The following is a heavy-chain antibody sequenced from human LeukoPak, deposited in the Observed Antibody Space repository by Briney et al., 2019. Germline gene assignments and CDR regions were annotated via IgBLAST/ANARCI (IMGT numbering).Heavy chain of an antibody. Sequence: GGSLRLSCAASGFTFDDYAMHWVRQAPGKGLEWVSGISWNSGSIGYADSVKGRFTISRDNAKNSLYLQMNSLRAEDTALYYCAKDRGGDYRDNWFDPWGQGTLVTVSS. D-gene: IGHD3-10*01. CDR2: ISWNSGSI. J-gene: IGHJ5*02. CDR3: AKDRGGDYRDNWFDP. CDR1: GFTFDDYA. V-gene: IGHV3-9*01.